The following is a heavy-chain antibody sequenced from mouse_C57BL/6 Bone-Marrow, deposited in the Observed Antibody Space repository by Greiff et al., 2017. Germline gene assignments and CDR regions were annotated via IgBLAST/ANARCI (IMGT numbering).Heavy chain of an antibody. V-gene: IGHV5-16*01. J-gene: IGHJ1*03. CDR2: INYDGSST. CDR3: AREGTTVVATEYFDV. CDR1: GFTFSDYY. Sequence: EVKLMESEGGLVQPGSSMKLSCTASGFTFSDYYMAWVRQVPEKGLEWVANINYDGSSTYYLDSLKSRFIISRDNAKNILYLQMSSLKSEDTATYYCAREGTTVVATEYFDVWGTGTTVTVSS. D-gene: IGHD1-1*01.